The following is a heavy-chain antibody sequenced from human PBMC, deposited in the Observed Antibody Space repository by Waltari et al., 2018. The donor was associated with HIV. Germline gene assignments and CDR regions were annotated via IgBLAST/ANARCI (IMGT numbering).Heavy chain of an antibody. CDR2: KIPTICIA. CDR1: GDTVSNYA. CDR3: AIGRIDDIRNGGEPLGGFEP. D-gene: IGHD3-9*01. V-gene: IGHV1-69*04. J-gene: IGHJ5*02. Sequence: VQAVQPGAEVKKPGSSVKVSCQASGDTVSNYAVSWVRQAPGQGREWMGMKIPTICIAMHIGKFQDIVTINAYTSTNSASMELGGPSSEEQALYFCAIGRIDDIRNGGEPLGGFEPWGPGTLVSVSP.